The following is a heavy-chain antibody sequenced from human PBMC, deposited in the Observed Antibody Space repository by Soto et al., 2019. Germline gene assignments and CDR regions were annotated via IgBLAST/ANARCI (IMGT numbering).Heavy chain of an antibody. Sequence: SRTLSLTCALSGDSVSSNSAAWNWIRQYPSRGLEWLGRTYYRSRWYNDYAVSVKSRITINTDTSKNQFYLQLNSVTPEDTAVYYCARFPLYYYYGMDVWGQGTTVTVSS. J-gene: IGHJ6*02. CDR1: GDSVSSNSAA. CDR3: ARFPLYYYYGMDV. CDR2: TYYRSRWYN. V-gene: IGHV6-1*01.